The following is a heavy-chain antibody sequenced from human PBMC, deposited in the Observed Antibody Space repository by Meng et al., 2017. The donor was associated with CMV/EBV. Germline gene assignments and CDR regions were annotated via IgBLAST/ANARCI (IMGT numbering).Heavy chain of an antibody. CDR1: GLTFSSYS. J-gene: IGHJ6*02. D-gene: IGHD2-2*01. CDR2: IKQDGSEK. V-gene: IGHV3-7*01. CDR3: AREGWADIVVVPAAGGMDV. Sequence: GESLKISCAASGLTFSSYSMNWVRQAPGKGLEWVANIKQDGSEKYYVDSVKGRFTISRDNAKNSLYLQMNSLRAEDTAVYYCAREGWADIVVVPAAGGMDVWGQGTTVTVSS.